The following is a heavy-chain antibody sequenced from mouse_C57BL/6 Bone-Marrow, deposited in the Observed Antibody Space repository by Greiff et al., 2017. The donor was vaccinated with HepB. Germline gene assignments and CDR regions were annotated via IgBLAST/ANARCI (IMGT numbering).Heavy chain of an antibody. CDR3: CLYYDYDRIMDY. CDR2: IHPNSGST. Sequence: VKLVESGAELVKPGASVKLSCKASGYTFTSYWMHWVKQRPGQGLEWIGMIHPNSGSTNYNEKFKSKATLTVDKSSSTAYMQLSSLTSEDSAVYYCCLYYDYDRIMDYWGQGTSVTVSS. D-gene: IGHD2-4*01. V-gene: IGHV1-64*01. CDR1: GYTFTSYW. J-gene: IGHJ4*01.